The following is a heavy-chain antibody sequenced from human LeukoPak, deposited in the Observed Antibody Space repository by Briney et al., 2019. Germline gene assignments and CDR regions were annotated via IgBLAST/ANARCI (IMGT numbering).Heavy chain of an antibody. CDR1: GYTFTSYY. D-gene: IGHD5-18*01. Sequence: ASVKVSCKASGYTFTSYYMHWVRQAPGQGLEWMGIINPSGGSTSYAQKFQGRVTMTRDMSTSTVYMELSRLRSDDTAVYYCARVLVDTAIGAWGQGTLVAVSS. CDR2: INPSGGST. J-gene: IGHJ4*02. V-gene: IGHV1-46*01. CDR3: ARVLVDTAIGA.